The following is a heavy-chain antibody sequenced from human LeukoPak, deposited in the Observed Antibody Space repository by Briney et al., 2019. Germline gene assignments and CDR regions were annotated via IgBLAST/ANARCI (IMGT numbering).Heavy chain of an antibody. CDR1: GFTFSNYP. J-gene: IGHJ6*02. V-gene: IGHV3-30-3*01. Sequence: PGGSLRLSCAASGFTFSNYPMHWVRQAPGKGLEWVAVISYDGSNKYYADSVKGRFTISRDNSKNTLYLQMNSLRAEDTAVYYCARAFKPDYDFWSGSLYYYYYYGMDVWGQGTTVTVSS. CDR2: ISYDGSNK. CDR3: ARAFKPDYDFWSGSLYYYYYYGMDV. D-gene: IGHD3-3*01.